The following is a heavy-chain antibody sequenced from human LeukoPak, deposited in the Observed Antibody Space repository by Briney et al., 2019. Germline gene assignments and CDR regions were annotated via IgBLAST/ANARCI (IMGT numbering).Heavy chain of an antibody. CDR3: AKDGSGTYYSIGFDY. CDR2: ISGSGGST. V-gene: IGHV3-23*01. Sequence: GGSLRLSCAASGFTFSSYAMSWVRQAPGKGLEWVSVISGSGGSTYYADSVKGRFTISRDNSKNTLYLQMNSLRAEDTAVYYCAKDGSGTYYSIGFDYWGQGTLVTVSS. J-gene: IGHJ4*02. CDR1: GFTFSSYA. D-gene: IGHD3-10*01.